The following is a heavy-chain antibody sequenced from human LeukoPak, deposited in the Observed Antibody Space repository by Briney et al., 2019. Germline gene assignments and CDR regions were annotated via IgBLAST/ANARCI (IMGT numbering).Heavy chain of an antibody. CDR2: IYHSGST. Sequence: SETLSLTCTVSGGSISSSSYYWGWIRQPPGEGLEWIGYIYHSGSTYYNPSLKSRVTISVDRSKNQFSLKLSSVTAADTAVYYCARDLTGIAAAGGGYMDVWGKGTTVTVSS. D-gene: IGHD6-13*01. CDR1: GGSISSSSYY. J-gene: IGHJ6*03. V-gene: IGHV4-39*07. CDR3: ARDLTGIAAAGGGYMDV.